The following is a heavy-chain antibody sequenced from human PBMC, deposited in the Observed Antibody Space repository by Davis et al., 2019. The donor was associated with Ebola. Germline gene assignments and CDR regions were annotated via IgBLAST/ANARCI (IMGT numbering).Heavy chain of an antibody. D-gene: IGHD1-26*01. J-gene: IGHJ4*02. CDR1: GFTFSSYG. Sequence: PGGSLRLSCAASGFTFSSYGMHWVRQAPDKGLEWVAVIWYDGSNKYYADSVKGRFTISRDNSKNTLYLQMNSLRAEDTAVYYCARDFDGVHLVGVPDYWGQGTLVTVSS. V-gene: IGHV3-33*01. CDR3: ARDFDGVHLVGVPDY. CDR2: IWYDGSNK.